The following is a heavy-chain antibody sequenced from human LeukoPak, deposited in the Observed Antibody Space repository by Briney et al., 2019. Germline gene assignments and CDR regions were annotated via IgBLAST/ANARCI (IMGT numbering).Heavy chain of an antibody. V-gene: IGHV4-34*01. Sequence: SETLSLTCALYGGSFTYYYWAWIRQTPGKGLEWIGEINHAGTADYSPSLKSRVTISVDTSKNQFSLRLNSVTPADTAVYYCARGGKRVVAARDYYYYYMDVWGKGTTVTVSS. D-gene: IGHD2-15*01. CDR3: ARGGKRVVAARDYYYYYMDV. CDR1: GGSFTYYY. J-gene: IGHJ6*03. CDR2: INHAGTA.